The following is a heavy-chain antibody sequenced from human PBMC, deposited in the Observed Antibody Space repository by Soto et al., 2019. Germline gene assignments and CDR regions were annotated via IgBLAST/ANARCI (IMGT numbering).Heavy chain of an antibody. J-gene: IGHJ6*02. Sequence: QVQLVQSGAEVKKPGTSVMLSCKASGYTFINYVMHWVRQVPGQSPEWMGWINVGSGNTKSSQRFQGRVTFTRYTSASTAYMELSSLRSEDTAVYYCARATLRYYAIDVWGQGTTVTVSS. CDR2: INVGSGNT. V-gene: IGHV1-3*01. CDR1: GYTFINYV. D-gene: IGHD3-16*01. CDR3: ARATLRYYAIDV.